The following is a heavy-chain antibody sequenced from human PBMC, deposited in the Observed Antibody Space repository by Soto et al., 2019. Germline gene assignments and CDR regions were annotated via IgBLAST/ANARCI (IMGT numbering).Heavy chain of an antibody. J-gene: IGHJ6*02. Sequence: QVQLQESGPGLVKPSETLSLTCTVSGGSVSSGSYYWSWIRQPPGKGLEWIGYIYYSGSTNYSPSLRRRVTISVDTSKKQFALKLRSVTAADTAVYYCARGIEGWYQGRYYYGMDVWGQGTTVTVSS. CDR1: GGSVSSGSYY. CDR2: IYYSGST. V-gene: IGHV4-61*01. CDR3: ARGIEGWYQGRYYYGMDV. D-gene: IGHD6-19*01.